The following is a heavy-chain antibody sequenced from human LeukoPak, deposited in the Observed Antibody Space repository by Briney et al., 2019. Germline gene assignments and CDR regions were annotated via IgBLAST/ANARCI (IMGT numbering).Heavy chain of an antibody. V-gene: IGHV3-21*01. CDR2: ISSSSSYI. D-gene: IGHD3-22*01. CDR3: ASAYYYDSSPHDY. J-gene: IGHJ4*02. Sequence: GGSLRLSCAASGFTFSSYSMNWVRQAPGKGLEWVSSISSSSSYIYYADSVKGRFTISRNNAKNSLYLQMNILRAEDTAVYYCASAYYYDSSPHDYWGQGTLVTVSS. CDR1: GFTFSSYS.